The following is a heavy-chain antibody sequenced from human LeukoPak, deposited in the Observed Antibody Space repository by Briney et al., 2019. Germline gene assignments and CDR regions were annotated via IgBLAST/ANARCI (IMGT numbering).Heavy chain of an antibody. CDR1: GYTFTSYY. V-gene: IGHV1-46*01. J-gene: IGHJ5*02. Sequence: RASVKVSCKASGYTFTSYYMHWVRQAPGQGLEWMGIINPSGGSTSYAQKFQGRVTMTRDMSTSTVYMELSSLRSEDTPVYYCAREYCSGGGCWRNWFDPWGQGTLVTVSS. D-gene: IGHD2-15*01. CDR2: INPSGGST. CDR3: AREYCSGGGCWRNWFDP.